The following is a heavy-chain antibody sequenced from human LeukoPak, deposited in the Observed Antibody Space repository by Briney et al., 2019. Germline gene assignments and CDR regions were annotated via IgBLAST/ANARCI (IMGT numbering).Heavy chain of an antibody. J-gene: IGHJ4*02. V-gene: IGHV4-59*01. CDR1: GGSISSYY. Sequence: SETLSLTCTVSGGSISSYYWSWIRQPAGKGLEWIGYIYYSGNTNYNPSLKSRVTISVDTSKNQFSLKLSSVTAADTAVYYCARVAVDTFDYWGQGTLVTVSS. CDR2: IYYSGNT. CDR3: ARVAVDTFDY. D-gene: IGHD6-19*01.